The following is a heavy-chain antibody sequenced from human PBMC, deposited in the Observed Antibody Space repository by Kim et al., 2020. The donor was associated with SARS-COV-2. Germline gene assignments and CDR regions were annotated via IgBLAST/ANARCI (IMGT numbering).Heavy chain of an antibody. CDR2: INPNSGGT. Sequence: ASVKVSCKASGYTFTGYYMHWVRQAPGQGLEWMGWINPNSGGTNYAQKFQGRVTMTRDTSISTAYMELSRLRSDDTAVYYCARALSPYCSSTSCYYGEGGIYWFDPWGQGTLVTVSS. J-gene: IGHJ5*02. CDR3: ARALSPYCSSTSCYYGEGGIYWFDP. CDR1: GYTFTGYY. D-gene: IGHD2-2*01. V-gene: IGHV1-2*02.